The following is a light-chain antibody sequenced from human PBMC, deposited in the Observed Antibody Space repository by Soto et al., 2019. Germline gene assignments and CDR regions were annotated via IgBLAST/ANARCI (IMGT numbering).Light chain of an antibody. CDR2: DAS. J-gene: IGKJ5*01. V-gene: IGKV3-11*01. CDR3: QQRSNWPPIT. Sequence: EIVMTQSPATLSLSPGERATLSCRASQGVSSYLAWYQQKPGQAPRLLIYDASNRATGIPARFSGSGSGTDFTLTISSLEPEDFAVYYCQQRSNWPPITFGQGTRLETK. CDR1: QGVSSY.